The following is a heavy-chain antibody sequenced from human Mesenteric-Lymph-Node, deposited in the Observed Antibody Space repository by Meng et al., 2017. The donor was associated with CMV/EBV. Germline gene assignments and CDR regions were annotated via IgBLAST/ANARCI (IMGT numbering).Heavy chain of an antibody. CDR1: GFTFSSYG. Sequence: GESLKISCAASGFTFSSYGMHWVRQAPGKGLEWVAFIRYDGSNKYYADSVKGRFTISRDNSKNTLYLQMNSLRAEDTAVYYCAKHTIFGVGRYYYYAMDVWGQGTTVTVSS. D-gene: IGHD3-3*01. CDR3: AKHTIFGVGRYYYYAMDV. V-gene: IGHV3-30*02. J-gene: IGHJ6*02. CDR2: IRYDGSNK.